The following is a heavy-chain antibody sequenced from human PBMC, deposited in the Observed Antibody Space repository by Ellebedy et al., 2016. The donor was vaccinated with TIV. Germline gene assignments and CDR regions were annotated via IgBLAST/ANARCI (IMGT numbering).Heavy chain of an antibody. CDR1: GGSIGSYF. V-gene: IGHV4-4*07. CDR2: ISAGGS. Sequence: SETLSFTCTVSGGSIGSYFWSWVRQPAGEGLEWIGRISAGGSNYNPSLKSRVTMSLDMSKNQFSLKLSSVTAADTAVYYCVRSSNTAMIYGGVDYWGQGTLVTVSS. J-gene: IGHJ4*02. CDR3: VRSSNTAMIYGGVDY. D-gene: IGHD5-18*01.